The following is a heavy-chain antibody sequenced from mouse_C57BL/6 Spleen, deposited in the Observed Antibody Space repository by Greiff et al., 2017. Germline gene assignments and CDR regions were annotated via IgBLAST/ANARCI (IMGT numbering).Heavy chain of an antibody. D-gene: IGHD1-1*01. Sequence: QVQLQQSGPELVKPGASEKISCKASGYAFSSSWMNWVKQRPGKGLEWIGRFYPGDGDTNYNGKFKGKATLTADKSSSTAYMQLSRLTSEDSAVYFCARPYYGSSYEGYFDVWGTGTTVTVSS. CDR1: GYAFSSSW. V-gene: IGHV1-82*01. CDR3: ARPYYGSSYEGYFDV. CDR2: FYPGDGDT. J-gene: IGHJ1*03.